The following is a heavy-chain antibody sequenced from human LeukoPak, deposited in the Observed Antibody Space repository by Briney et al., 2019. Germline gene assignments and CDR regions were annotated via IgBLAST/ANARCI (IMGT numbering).Heavy chain of an antibody. V-gene: IGHV1-8*02. CDR1: GYTFTSYD. Sequence: GASVKVSCKASGYTFTSYDINWVRQATGQGLEWMGWMNPNSGNTGYAQKFQGRVTMTRDTSISTAYMELSRLRSDETAVYYCARWEEYYYDNTHAFDIWGQGTMVTVSS. CDR2: MNPNSGNT. CDR3: ARWEEYYYDNTHAFDI. J-gene: IGHJ3*02. D-gene: IGHD3-22*01.